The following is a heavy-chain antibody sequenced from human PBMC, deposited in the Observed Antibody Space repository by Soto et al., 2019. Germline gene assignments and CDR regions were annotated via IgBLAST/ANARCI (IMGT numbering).Heavy chain of an antibody. Sequence: EVQLLESGGGLVQPGGSLRLSCAASGFKFSNSAMTWVRQAPGKGLECVSAISGSGGSTYYADSVKGRFTISRDNSENTLYLQMSILGPEDTAVYFCTKAPVVWGSSWYFDLWGRGTLVTVSS. CDR2: ISGSGGST. CDR1: GFKFSNSA. CDR3: TKAPVVWGSSWYFDL. D-gene: IGHD7-27*01. J-gene: IGHJ2*01. V-gene: IGHV3-23*01.